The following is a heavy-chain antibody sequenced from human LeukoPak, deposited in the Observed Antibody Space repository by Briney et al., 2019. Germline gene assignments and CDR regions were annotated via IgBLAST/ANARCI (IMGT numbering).Heavy chain of an antibody. V-gene: IGHV4-39*07. CDR2: IYYSGST. Sequence: SETLSLTCTVSGGSISSSSYYWGWIRQPPGKGLEWIGSIYYSGSTYYNPSLKSRVTISVDTSKNQFSLKLSSVTAADTAVYYCARDAGYCSSTSCYGDYWGQGTLVTVSS. CDR1: GGSISSSSYY. D-gene: IGHD2-2*01. CDR3: ARDAGYCSSTSCYGDY. J-gene: IGHJ4*02.